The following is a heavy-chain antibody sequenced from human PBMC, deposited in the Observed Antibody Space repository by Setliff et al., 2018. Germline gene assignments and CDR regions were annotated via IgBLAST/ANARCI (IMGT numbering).Heavy chain of an antibody. V-gene: IGHV4-34*12. J-gene: IGHJ4*02. CDR2: IIHSGGT. Sequence: PSETLSLTCAVYGGSLSGYYWSWIRQPPGKRLEWIGEIIHSGGTNYNPSLKSRVTISMDTSKNQFSLKVPSVTAADTAVYYCARSFSRSGKFLLDYWGQGALVTVSS. CDR3: ARSFSRSGKFLLDY. D-gene: IGHD1-26*01. CDR1: GGSLSGYY.